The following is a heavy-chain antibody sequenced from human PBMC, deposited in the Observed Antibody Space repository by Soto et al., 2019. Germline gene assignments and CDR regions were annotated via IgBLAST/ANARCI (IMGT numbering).Heavy chain of an antibody. CDR1: GFTFSNYV. CDR2: VSDDGSRV. Sequence: QVQLVESGGAVVRPGTSLRLSCATSGFTFSNYVLHWVRQAPGKGLEWVALVSDDGSRVNYANSAKGRFLVARDNSKRMLYLEMNRLTVEDTGLYFCAREVISGREEEFDYGGQGTLVTVSS. J-gene: IGHJ4*02. V-gene: IGHV3-30*11. CDR3: AREVISGREEEFDY. D-gene: IGHD2-15*01.